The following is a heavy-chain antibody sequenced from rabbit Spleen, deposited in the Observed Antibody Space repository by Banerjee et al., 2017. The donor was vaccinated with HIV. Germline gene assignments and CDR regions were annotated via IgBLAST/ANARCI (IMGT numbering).Heavy chain of an antibody. D-gene: IGHD8-1*01. V-gene: IGHV1S45*01. J-gene: IGHJ6*01. CDR2: IYAGSSAST. CDR3: ARDTGSSFSSYGMDL. Sequence: QEQLVESGGGLVKPGASLTLTCKASGFSLNSGYDMCWVRQAPGKGLEWIACIYAGSSASTYSASWAKGRFTISKTSSTTVTLQMTSLTVADTATYFCARDTGSSFSSYGMDLWGQGTLVTVS. CDR1: GFSLNSGYD.